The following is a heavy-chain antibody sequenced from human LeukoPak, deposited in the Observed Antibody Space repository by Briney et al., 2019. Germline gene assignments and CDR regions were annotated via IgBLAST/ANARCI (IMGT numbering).Heavy chain of an antibody. Sequence: GGSLRLSCAASGFTFSSYWMHWVRQAPGKGLVWVSRINSDGSSTSYADSVKGRFTISRDNAKNTLYLQMNSLRAEDTAVYYCAGYDDYGDPRPDAFDIWGQGTMVTVSS. J-gene: IGHJ3*02. CDR1: GFTFSSYW. CDR3: AGYDDYGDPRPDAFDI. CDR2: INSDGSST. D-gene: IGHD4-17*01. V-gene: IGHV3-74*01.